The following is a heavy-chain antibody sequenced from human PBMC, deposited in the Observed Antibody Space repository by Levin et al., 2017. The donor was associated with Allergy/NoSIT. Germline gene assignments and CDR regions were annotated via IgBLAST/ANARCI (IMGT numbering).Heavy chain of an antibody. Sequence: ASVKVSCKGSGYSFTSYWIGWVRQMPGKGLEWMGIIYPGDSDTRYSPSFQGQVTISADKSISTAYLQWSSLKASDTAMYYCARSPYDFWSGQPRAVDYWGQGTLVTVSS. CDR2: IYPGDSDT. D-gene: IGHD3-3*01. CDR3: ARSPYDFWSGQPRAVDY. V-gene: IGHV5-51*01. J-gene: IGHJ4*02. CDR1: GYSFTSYW.